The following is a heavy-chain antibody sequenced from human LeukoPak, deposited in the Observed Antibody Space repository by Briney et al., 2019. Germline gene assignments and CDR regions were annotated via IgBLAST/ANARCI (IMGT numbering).Heavy chain of an antibody. Sequence: GRSLRLSCAASGFTFDDYAMHWVRQAPGKGLERVSGISWNSGSIGYADSVKGRFTISRDNAKNSLYLQMNSLRAEDTALYYCAKVTRGWYPTFDYWGQGTLVTVSS. D-gene: IGHD6-19*01. V-gene: IGHV3-9*01. CDR2: ISWNSGSI. CDR1: GFTFDDYA. CDR3: AKVTRGWYPTFDY. J-gene: IGHJ4*02.